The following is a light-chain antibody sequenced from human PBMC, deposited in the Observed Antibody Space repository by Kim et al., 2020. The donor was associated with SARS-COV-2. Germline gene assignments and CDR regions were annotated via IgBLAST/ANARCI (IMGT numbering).Light chain of an antibody. CDR3: QQNSSTLT. J-gene: IGKJ5*01. V-gene: IGKV3-20*01. CDR1: QSVSSSY. CDR2: GAS. Sequence: EIVLTQSPGTLSLSPGERATLSCRASQSVSSSYLGWYQQKPGQPPILLTYGASSRAAGTPDRFGGGGSGKDSTFTISRLKPDVFAVYYCQQNSSTLTFGEGTRLEIK.